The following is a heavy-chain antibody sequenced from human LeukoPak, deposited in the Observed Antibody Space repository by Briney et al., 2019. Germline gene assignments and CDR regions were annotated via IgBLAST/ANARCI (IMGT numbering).Heavy chain of an antibody. V-gene: IGHV4-34*01. CDR3: ARRPAYYYDSSGYFPDY. J-gene: IGHJ4*02. D-gene: IGHD3-22*01. CDR1: GGSFSDHC. CDR2: INHSGST. Sequence: SETLSLTCAVYGGSFSDHCWTWIRQPPGKGLEWIGEINHSGSTNYNPSLKSRVTISVDTSKNQFSLKLSSVTAADTAVYYCARRPAYYYDSSGYFPDYWGQGTLVTVSS.